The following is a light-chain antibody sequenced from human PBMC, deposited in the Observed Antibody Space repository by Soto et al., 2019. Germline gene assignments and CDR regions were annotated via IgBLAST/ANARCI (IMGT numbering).Light chain of an antibody. CDR2: DAA. CDR1: QSINKW. Sequence: IQMTQSPSTLSASVGDRVTITCRASQSINKWVAWFQQKSGKAPKLLIYDAATLHSGVPSRFSGTGSGTYFSITISILPPEYFATYYCQQYNIGYTFGRGTRLDIK. V-gene: IGKV1-5*01. J-gene: IGKJ2*01. CDR3: QQYNIGYT.